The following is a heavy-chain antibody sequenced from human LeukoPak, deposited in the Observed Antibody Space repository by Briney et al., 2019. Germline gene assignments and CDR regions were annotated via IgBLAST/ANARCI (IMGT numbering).Heavy chain of an antibody. CDR2: IYHSGST. CDR1: GYSISSGYY. Sequence: SETLSLTCAVSGYSISSGYYWGWIRQPPGKGLEWIGSIYHSGSTYYNPSLKSRVTISVDTSKNQFSLKLSSVTAADTAVYYCARIQQLVGTVDYWGQGTLVTVSS. D-gene: IGHD6-13*01. J-gene: IGHJ4*02. V-gene: IGHV4-38-2*01. CDR3: ARIQQLVGTVDY.